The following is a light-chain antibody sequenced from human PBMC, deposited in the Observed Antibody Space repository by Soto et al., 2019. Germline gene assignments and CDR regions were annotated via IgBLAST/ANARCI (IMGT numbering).Light chain of an antibody. J-gene: IGKJ1*01. CDR3: QQYNNSPRT. Sequence: EIVMTQSPATLSVSPGERATLSCRASQSVSSYLAWYQQKPGQAPRLLIYGASTRATGIPARFSGSGSGTEFTLTISSLHSEDLAVYYCQQYNNSPRTFGQGTKVEIK. CDR1: QSVSSY. CDR2: GAS. V-gene: IGKV3-15*01.